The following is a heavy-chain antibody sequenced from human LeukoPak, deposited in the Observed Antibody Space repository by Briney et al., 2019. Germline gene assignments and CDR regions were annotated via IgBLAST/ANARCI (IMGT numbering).Heavy chain of an antibody. J-gene: IGHJ3*02. CDR3: ARFYVAKDAFGI. CDR1: GFTFSSYW. V-gene: IGHV3-7*01. CDR2: IKQDGSEK. Sequence: GGSLRLSCAASGFTFSSYWMSWVRQAPGKGLEWVANIKQDGSEKYYVDSVRGRFTISRDNAKNSPYLQMNSLRAEDTAVYYCARFYVAKDAFGIWGQGTMVTVSS. D-gene: IGHD2-21*01.